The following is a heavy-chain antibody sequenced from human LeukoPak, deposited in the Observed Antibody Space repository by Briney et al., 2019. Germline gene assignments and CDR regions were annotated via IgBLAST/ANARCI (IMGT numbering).Heavy chain of an antibody. D-gene: IGHD5-24*01. V-gene: IGHV1-18*01. CDR1: GYTFTSYG. CDR2: MSAYNGNT. Sequence: ASVKVSCKASGYTFTSYGISWVRQAPGQGLEWMGWMSAYNGNTNYAQKFQGRVTVTTDTSTSTAYMELRSLRSEDTAVYYCARIRDGYNDAYDIWGQGTMVTVSS. J-gene: IGHJ3*02. CDR3: ARIRDGYNDAYDI.